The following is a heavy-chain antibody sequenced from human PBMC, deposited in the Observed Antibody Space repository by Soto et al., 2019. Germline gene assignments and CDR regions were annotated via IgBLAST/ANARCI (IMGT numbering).Heavy chain of an antibody. CDR3: ARDFVRPSRSYNWFDP. J-gene: IGHJ5*02. V-gene: IGHV3-48*03. CDR1: GFTFSSYE. CDR2: ISSSGSTI. Sequence: GGSLRLSCAASGFTFSSYEMNWVRQAPGKGLGWVSYISSSGSTIYYADSVKGRFTISRDNAKNSLYLQMNSLRAEDTAVYYCARDFVRPSRSYNWFDPWGQGTLVTVSS. D-gene: IGHD6-6*01.